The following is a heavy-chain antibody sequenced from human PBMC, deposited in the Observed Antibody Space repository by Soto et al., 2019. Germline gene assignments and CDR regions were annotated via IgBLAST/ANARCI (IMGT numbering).Heavy chain of an antibody. CDR1: GFTFSSYA. Sequence: GGSLRLSCAASGFTFSSYAMSWVRQAPGKGLEWVSAISGSGGSTYYADSGKGRFTISRDNSKNTLYLQMNSLRAEDTAVYYCAQTFWSGYLVDWFDPWGQGTLVTVSS. V-gene: IGHV3-23*01. CDR3: AQTFWSGYLVDWFDP. D-gene: IGHD3-3*01. CDR2: ISGSGGST. J-gene: IGHJ5*02.